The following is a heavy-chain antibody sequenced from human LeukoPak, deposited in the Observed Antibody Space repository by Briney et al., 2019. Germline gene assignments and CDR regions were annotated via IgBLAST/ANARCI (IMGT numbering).Heavy chain of an antibody. CDR3: ARLYSSGWSPGDY. J-gene: IGHJ4*02. D-gene: IGHD6-19*01. Sequence: GESLKISCQGSGDIFTSYWIGWVRQMPGKGLEWMGIIYAGDSDTRYSPSFQGQVTISADKSISTAYLQWSSLKASDTAMYYCARLYSSGWSPGDYWGQGTLVTVSS. V-gene: IGHV5-51*01. CDR1: GDIFTSYW. CDR2: IYAGDSDT.